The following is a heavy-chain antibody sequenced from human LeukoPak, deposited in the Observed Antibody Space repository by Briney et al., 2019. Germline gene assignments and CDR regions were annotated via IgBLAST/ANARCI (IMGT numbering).Heavy chain of an antibody. J-gene: IGHJ4*02. CDR1: GYTFIGYS. CDR2: INPNSGGT. CDR3: ARVKRPLQQQLVPTGIFDY. D-gene: IGHD6-13*01. Sequence: ASVKVSCKASGYTFIGYSMHWVRQAPGRGLEWMGRINPNSGGTNYAQKFQGRVTMTRDTSISTAYMGLSRLRSDDTAVYYCARVKRPLQQQLVPTGIFDYWGQGTLVTVSS. V-gene: IGHV1-2*06.